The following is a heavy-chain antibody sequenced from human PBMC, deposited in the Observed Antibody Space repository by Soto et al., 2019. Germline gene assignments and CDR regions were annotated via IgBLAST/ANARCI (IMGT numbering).Heavy chain of an antibody. J-gene: IGHJ4*02. CDR2: IIPAFGSP. D-gene: IGHD1-7*01. V-gene: IGHV1-69*13. Sequence: GAAVKVSCKASGGFVRSDPISWVRQAPGQRPEWIGGIIPAFGSPTYAEKLQGRVTITADESSRTAYLELTSLKSEDTAVYFCAKGEGQWELPLWGQGTQVTVSS. CDR3: AKGEGQWELPL. CDR1: GGFVRSDP.